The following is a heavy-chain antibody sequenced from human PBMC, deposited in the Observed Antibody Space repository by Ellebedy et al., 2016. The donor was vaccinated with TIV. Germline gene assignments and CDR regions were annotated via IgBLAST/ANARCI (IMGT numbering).Heavy chain of an antibody. J-gene: IGHJ4*02. CDR2: IKSKTDGGTT. CDR1: GFTFSNAW. D-gene: IGHD1-26*01. V-gene: IGHV3-15*01. Sequence: GESLKISCAASGFTFSNAWMSWVRQAPGKGLEWVGRIKSKTDGGTTDYAAPVKGRFTISRDDSKNTLYLQMNSLKTEDTAVYYCTTTVGASTLFDYWGQGTLVTVSS. CDR3: TTTVGASTLFDY.